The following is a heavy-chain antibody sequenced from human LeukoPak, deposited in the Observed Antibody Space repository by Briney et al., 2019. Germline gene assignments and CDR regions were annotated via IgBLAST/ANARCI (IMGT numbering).Heavy chain of an antibody. D-gene: IGHD5-24*01. CDR3: AKRGDGPNYDY. J-gene: IGHJ4*02. Sequence: GGSLRLSCAASGFTFTSCAMTWVRQAPGKGLEWVSAIDGGSASIYYADSVKGRFTISRDNSKNTLYLQMNSLRAEDTAVYYCAKRGDGPNYDYWGQGTLVTVSS. CDR2: IDGGSASI. CDR1: GFTFTSCA. V-gene: IGHV3-23*01.